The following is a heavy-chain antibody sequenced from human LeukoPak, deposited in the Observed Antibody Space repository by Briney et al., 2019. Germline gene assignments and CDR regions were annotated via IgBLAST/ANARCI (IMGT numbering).Heavy chain of an antibody. V-gene: IGHV4-39*01. D-gene: IGHD1-26*01. CDR1: GGSITSSSYY. CDR3: ASLRERSYYARGFDY. Sequence: SETLSLTCTVSGGSITSSSYYWGWIRQPPGKGLEWIGSIYYSGNTYYNPSLKSRVTISVDTSKNQFSLKLSSVTAADTAVYYCASLRERSYYARGFDYWGQGTLVTVSS. CDR2: IYYSGNT. J-gene: IGHJ4*02.